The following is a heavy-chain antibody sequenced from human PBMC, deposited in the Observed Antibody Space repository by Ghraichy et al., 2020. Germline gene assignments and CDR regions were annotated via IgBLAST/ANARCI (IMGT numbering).Heavy chain of an antibody. Sequence: SETLSLTCAVYGGSFSGYYWSWIRQPPGKGLEWIGEINHSGSTNYNPSLKSRVTISVDTSKNQFSLKLSSVTAADTAVYYCARRGYSYPNWFDPWGQGTLVTVSS. CDR2: INHSGST. D-gene: IGHD5-18*01. CDR3: ARRGYSYPNWFDP. V-gene: IGHV4-34*01. J-gene: IGHJ5*02. CDR1: GGSFSGYY.